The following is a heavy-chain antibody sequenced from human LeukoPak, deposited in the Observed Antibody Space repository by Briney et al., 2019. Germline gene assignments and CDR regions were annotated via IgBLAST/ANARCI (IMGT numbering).Heavy chain of an antibody. Sequence: SETLSLTCTVSGGSISSSGYYWGWIRQPPGKGLEWIGSIYYSGSTYYNPSLKSRVTISVDTSKNQFSLKLSSVTAADTAVYYCARLPYGDYVFDYWGQGTLVTASS. CDR2: IYYSGST. CDR1: GGSISSSGYY. D-gene: IGHD4-17*01. CDR3: ARLPYGDYVFDY. J-gene: IGHJ4*02. V-gene: IGHV4-39*01.